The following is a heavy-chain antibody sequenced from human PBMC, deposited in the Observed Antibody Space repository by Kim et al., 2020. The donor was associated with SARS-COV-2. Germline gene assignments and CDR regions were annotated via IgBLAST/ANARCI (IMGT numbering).Heavy chain of an antibody. CDR1: GDSVSSNSAA. D-gene: IGHD3-10*01. J-gene: IGHJ6*02. CDR2: TYYRSKWYN. V-gene: IGHV6-1*01. CDR3: ARESTYYYGSGSFHYYYYYGMDV. Sequence: SQTLSLTCAISGDSVSSNSAAWNWIRQSPSRGLEWLGRTYYRSKWYNDYAVSVKSRITINPDTSKNQFSLQLNSVTPEDTAVYYCARESTYYYGSGSFHYYYYYGMDVWGQGTTVTVSS.